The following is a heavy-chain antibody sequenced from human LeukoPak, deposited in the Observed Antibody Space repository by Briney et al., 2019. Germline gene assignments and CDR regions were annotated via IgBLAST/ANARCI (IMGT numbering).Heavy chain of an antibody. CDR2: IYTSGGT. D-gene: IGHD2-15*01. CDR1: GGSISSYY. J-gene: IGHJ5*02. V-gene: IGHV4-4*07. Sequence: SETLSLTCTVSGGSISSYYWSWIRQPAGKGLEWIGRIYTSGGTNYNPSLKSRVTMSVDTSKNQFSLKLSSVTAADTAVYYCARDIVVVVAANGWFDPWGQGTLVTVSS. CDR3: ARDIVVVVAANGWFDP.